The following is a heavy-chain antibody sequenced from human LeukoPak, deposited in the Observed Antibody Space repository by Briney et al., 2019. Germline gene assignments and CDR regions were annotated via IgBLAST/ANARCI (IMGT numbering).Heavy chain of an antibody. CDR1: GGSISSYY. J-gene: IGHJ4*02. V-gene: IGHV4-59*01. CDR3: AGLLVTDFYFDY. D-gene: IGHD2-21*02. CDR2: IYYSGST. Sequence: PSETLSLTCTVSGGSISSYYWSWIRQPPGKGLEWIGYIYYSGSTNYNPSLKSRVTISVDTSKNQFSLKLSSVTAADTAVYYCAGLLVTDFYFDYWGQGTLVTVSS.